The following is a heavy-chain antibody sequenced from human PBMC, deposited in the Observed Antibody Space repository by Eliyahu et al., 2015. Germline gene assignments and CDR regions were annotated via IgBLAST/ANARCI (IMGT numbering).Heavy chain of an antibody. CDR3: ARGLGYDSSGYYHDAFDI. J-gene: IGHJ3*02. D-gene: IGHD3-22*01. CDR2: TYSGGST. V-gene: IGHV3-66*01. Sequence: ARQAPGKGLESVSVTYSGGSTYYADSVKGRFTISRDNSKNTLYLQMNSLRAEDTAVYYCARGLGYDSSGYYHDAFDIWGQGTMVTVSS.